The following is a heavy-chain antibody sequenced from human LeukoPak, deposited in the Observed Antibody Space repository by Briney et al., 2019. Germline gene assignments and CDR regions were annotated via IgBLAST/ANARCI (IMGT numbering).Heavy chain of an antibody. J-gene: IGHJ4*02. CDR2: IKSKTDGGTT. CDR1: GFTFSNAW. CDR3: TTGITMVRGVIHLIDY. Sequence: GGSLRLSCAASGFTFSNAWMSWVRQAPGKGLEGVGRIKSKTDGGTTDYAAPVKGRFTISRDDSKNTLYLQMNSLKTEDTAVYYCTTGITMVRGVIHLIDYWGQGTLVTVSS. V-gene: IGHV3-15*01. D-gene: IGHD3-10*01.